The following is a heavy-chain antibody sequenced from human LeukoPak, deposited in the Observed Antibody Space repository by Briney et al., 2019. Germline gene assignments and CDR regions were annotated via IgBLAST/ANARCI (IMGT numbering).Heavy chain of an antibody. CDR3: ARRAKYRSGWYYFDY. V-gene: IGHV1-18*01. J-gene: IGHJ4*02. Sequence: ASVKVSCKASGGTFSSYAISWVRQAPGQGLECMGWISANTGDTNYAQKLQGRVTMTTDTSTSTAYMELRSLRSDDTAVYYCARRAKYRSGWYYFDYWGQGTLVTVSS. CDR1: GGTFSSYA. CDR2: ISANTGDT. D-gene: IGHD6-19*01.